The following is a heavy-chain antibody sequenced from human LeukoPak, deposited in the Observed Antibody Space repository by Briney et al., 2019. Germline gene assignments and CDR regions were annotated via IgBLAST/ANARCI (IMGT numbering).Heavy chain of an antibody. V-gene: IGHV1-69*13. CDR3: ARQIYGDYQDYYYYMDV. D-gene: IGHD4-17*01. J-gene: IGHJ6*03. CDR1: GGTFSSYA. Sequence: ASVKVSCKASGGTFSSYAISWVRQAPGQGLEWMGGIIPIFGTASYAQKFQGRVTITADESTSTAYMELSSLRSEDTAVYYCARQIYGDYQDYYYYMDVWGKGTTVTISS. CDR2: IIPIFGTA.